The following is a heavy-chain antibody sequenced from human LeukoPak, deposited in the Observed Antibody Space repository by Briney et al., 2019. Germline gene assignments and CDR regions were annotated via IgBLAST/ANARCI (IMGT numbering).Heavy chain of an antibody. CDR3: ARDSSSWYMGEYYYYGMDV. CDR2: IYTSGST. Sequence: PSETLSLTCTVSGGSISSYYWSWIRQPAGKGLEWLGRIYTSGSTNYNPSLKSRVTMSVDTSKNQFSLKLSSVTAADTAVYYCARDSSSWYMGEYYYYGMDVWGQGTTVTVSS. V-gene: IGHV4-4*07. CDR1: GGSISSYY. J-gene: IGHJ6*02. D-gene: IGHD6-13*01.